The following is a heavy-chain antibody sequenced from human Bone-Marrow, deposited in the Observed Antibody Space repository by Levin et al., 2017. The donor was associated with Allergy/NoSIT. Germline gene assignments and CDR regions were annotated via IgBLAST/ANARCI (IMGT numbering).Heavy chain of an antibody. CDR1: SEMFRNYE. D-gene: IGHD1-26*01. CDR3: ADLYCRSGAWFFRY. Sequence: QAGGSLRLSCLGSSEMFRNYEMTWVRLPPGKGLEWISYMGARGSVPYADSVKGRFTVSRDYDKNTLYLHMKRLRVDDTACYYCADLYCRSGAWFFRYWGRGSQVTVSS. CDR2: MGARGSVP. V-gene: IGHV3-48*03. J-gene: IGHJ4*02.